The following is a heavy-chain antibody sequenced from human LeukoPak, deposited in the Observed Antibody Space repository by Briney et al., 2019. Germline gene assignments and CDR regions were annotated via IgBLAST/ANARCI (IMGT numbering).Heavy chain of an antibody. CDR2: ISSSGSTI. J-gene: IGHJ4*02. CDR3: ARATYYDFWSGYYGALDY. V-gene: IGHV3-48*03. Sequence: GGSLRLSCAASGFTFSSYEMNWVRQAPGKGLEWVSYISSSGSTIYYADSVKGRFTISRGNAKNSLYLQMNSLRAEDTAVYYCARATYYDFWSGYYGALDYWGQGTLVTVSS. D-gene: IGHD3-3*01. CDR1: GFTFSSYE.